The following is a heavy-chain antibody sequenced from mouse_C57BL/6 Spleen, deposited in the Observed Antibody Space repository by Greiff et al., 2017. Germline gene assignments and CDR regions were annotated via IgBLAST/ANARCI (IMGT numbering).Heavy chain of an antibody. CDR1: GYSITSGYY. CDR3: ARDDYCDY. Sequence: EVQLVESGPGLVKPSQSLSLTCSVTGYSITSGYYWNWLRQFPGNKLEWMGYISYDGSNNYNPSLKNRISITRDTSKNQFFLKLNSVTTEDTATYYCARDDYCDYWGQGTTLTVSS. J-gene: IGHJ2*01. V-gene: IGHV3-6*01. CDR2: ISYDGSN.